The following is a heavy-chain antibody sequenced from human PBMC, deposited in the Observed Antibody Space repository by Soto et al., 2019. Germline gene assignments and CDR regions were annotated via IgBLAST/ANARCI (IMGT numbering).Heavy chain of an antibody. Sequence: SETLSLTCPFSGCSISSSTYYWGWIRQSPGKGLEWIGSIFYSGSTYFNPSLRSRVTISLDTSKNQFSLRVNSVTAADTAVYYCARHSGFDLYYYFDYWGQGTLVTVSS. CDR3: ARHSGFDLYYYFDY. D-gene: IGHD3-10*01. CDR1: GCSISSSTYY. V-gene: IGHV4-39*01. J-gene: IGHJ4*02. CDR2: IFYSGST.